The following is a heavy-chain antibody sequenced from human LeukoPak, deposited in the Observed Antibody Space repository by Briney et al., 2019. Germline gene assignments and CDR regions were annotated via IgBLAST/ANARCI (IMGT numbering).Heavy chain of an antibody. V-gene: IGHV3-11*05. CDR2: ISSSSSYT. D-gene: IGHD7-27*01. CDR1: GFTFSDYY. J-gene: IGHJ6*02. CDR3: ARVPQLGMGRSYYYGMDV. Sequence: GGSLRLSCAASGFTFSDYYMSWIRQAPGKGLEWVSYISSSSSYTNYAGSVKGRFTISGDNAKNSLYLQMNSLRAEDTAVYYCARVPQLGMGRSYYYGMDVWGQGTTVTVS.